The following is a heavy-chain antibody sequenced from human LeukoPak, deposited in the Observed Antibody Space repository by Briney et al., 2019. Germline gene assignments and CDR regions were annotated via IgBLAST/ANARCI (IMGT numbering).Heavy chain of an antibody. CDR2: IYSPGT. Sequence: MASETLSLTCAVYGGSFSDYYWSWIRQPAGKGLEWIGRIYSPGTNYNYNPSLKSRVTISIDTSKNQFSLKLTSVTAADTAVYYCARGIGTSYDSSRDAFDIWGQGTMVTVSS. J-gene: IGHJ3*02. D-gene: IGHD3-22*01. CDR1: GGSFSDYY. V-gene: IGHV4-59*10. CDR3: ARGIGTSYDSSRDAFDI.